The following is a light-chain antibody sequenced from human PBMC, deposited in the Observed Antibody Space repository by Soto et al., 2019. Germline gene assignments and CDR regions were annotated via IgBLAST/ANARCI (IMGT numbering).Light chain of an antibody. CDR2: AAS. V-gene: IGKV1-27*01. CDR1: QVICNS. Sequence: DIQMTQSPSSLSASLGDISTITCRASQVICNSLAWYQQQPGKVPKLLIFAASTLQSGVPSRFSGSGSGTDFTLTISSLQPEDVATYFCQKYNNAPLTFGGGTKVEIK. CDR3: QKYNNAPLT. J-gene: IGKJ4*01.